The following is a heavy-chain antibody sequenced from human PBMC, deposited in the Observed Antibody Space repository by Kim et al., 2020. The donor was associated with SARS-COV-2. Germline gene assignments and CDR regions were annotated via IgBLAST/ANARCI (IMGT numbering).Heavy chain of an antibody. CDR3: AKVHYDSSGYYEGYFDY. V-gene: IGHV3-23*03. J-gene: IGHJ4*02. Sequence: GGSLRLSCAASGFTFSSYAMSWVRQAPGKGLEWVSVIYSGGSSTYYADSVKGRFTISRDNSKNTLYLQMNSLRAEDTAVYYCAKVHYDSSGYYEGYFDYWGQGTLVTVSS. CDR1: GFTFSSYA. D-gene: IGHD3-22*01. CDR2: IYSGGSST.